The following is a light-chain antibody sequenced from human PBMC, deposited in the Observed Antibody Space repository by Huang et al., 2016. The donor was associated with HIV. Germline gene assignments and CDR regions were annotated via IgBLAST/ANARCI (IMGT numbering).Light chain of an antibody. Sequence: EIVLTQSPGTLSLSPGERAALSCRASQTLTNNYLAWYQQTPGQAPRLLIYGAFNRATGVPDRFSGSGSGRDCTLTITKLEPEDFAVYYCQQYGSLPLTFGGGTKVEIK. CDR1: QTLTNNY. CDR2: GAF. J-gene: IGKJ4*01. CDR3: QQYGSLPLT. V-gene: IGKV3-20*01.